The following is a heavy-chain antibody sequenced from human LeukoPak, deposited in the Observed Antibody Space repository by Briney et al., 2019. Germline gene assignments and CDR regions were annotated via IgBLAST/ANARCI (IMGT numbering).Heavy chain of an antibody. J-gene: IGHJ4*02. V-gene: IGHV3-7*01. CDR3: ARDVERRDDY. Sequence: PGGSLRLSCAASGFTFSNYWMTWVRQAPGKGLEWVGNIKQDGSEKYYVDSVKGRFTISRDNAKNSLYLQMNSLRAEDTAVYYCARDVERRDDYWGQGTLVTVSS. CDR2: IKQDGSEK. D-gene: IGHD1-1*01. CDR1: GFTFSNYW.